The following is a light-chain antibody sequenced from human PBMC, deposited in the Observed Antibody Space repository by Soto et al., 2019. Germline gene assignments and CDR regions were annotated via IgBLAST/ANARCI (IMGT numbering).Light chain of an antibody. Sequence: EIVLTQSPGTLSLSLGERATLSGRAGQSISSTSLAWYQQKPGQAPRIIIYGASTRATGIKDRFSGSESGTDFTLTISRMEPEDFVVYYCKQYGNSQFTLGKGKRLEIK. CDR1: QSISSTS. V-gene: IGKV3-20*01. CDR3: KQYGNSQFT. J-gene: IGKJ5*01. CDR2: GAS.